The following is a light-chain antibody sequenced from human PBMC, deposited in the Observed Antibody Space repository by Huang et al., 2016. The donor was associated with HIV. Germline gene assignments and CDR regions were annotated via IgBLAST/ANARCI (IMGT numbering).Light chain of an antibody. V-gene: IGKV6-21*02. Sequence: EIVLTQSPDFQSVTPKEKVTITCRASQGIGSSLHWYQQKPDQSPKLLIKDASQSMSGVPSRFSGSGSGTDFTLTINSLEAEDAATYYCQQSDNLPITFGPGTKVDIK. CDR1: QGIGSS. CDR3: QQSDNLPIT. J-gene: IGKJ3*01. CDR2: DAS.